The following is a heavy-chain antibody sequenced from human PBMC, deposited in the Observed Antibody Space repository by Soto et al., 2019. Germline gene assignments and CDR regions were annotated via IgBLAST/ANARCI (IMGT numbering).Heavy chain of an antibody. Sequence: EVQLVESGGGLVKPGGSLRLSCAASGFTSSTYTLNWVRQAPGKGLEWVSSISSGSSYIYYAGSVKGRFTISRDNAKNSLYLQMNSLRAEDTAVYYCARGVYYFDYWGQGTLVTVSS. J-gene: IGHJ4*02. CDR3: ARGVYYFDY. CDR1: GFTSSTYT. V-gene: IGHV3-21*01. CDR2: ISSGSSYI.